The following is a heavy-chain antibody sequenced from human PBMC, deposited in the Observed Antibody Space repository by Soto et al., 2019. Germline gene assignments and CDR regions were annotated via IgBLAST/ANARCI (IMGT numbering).Heavy chain of an antibody. D-gene: IGHD3-10*01. CDR3: VRDYYGSGSTNWFDP. CDR2: TYYRSKWYN. Sequence: PSQTLSLTCAISGDSVSSNSAAWNWIRQSPSRGLEWLGRTYYRSKWYNDYAISVKSRMIINPDTSKNQFPLQLNSVTPEDTAVYYCVRDYYGSGSTNWFDPWGQGTLVTVSS. V-gene: IGHV6-1*01. J-gene: IGHJ5*02. CDR1: GDSVSSNSAA.